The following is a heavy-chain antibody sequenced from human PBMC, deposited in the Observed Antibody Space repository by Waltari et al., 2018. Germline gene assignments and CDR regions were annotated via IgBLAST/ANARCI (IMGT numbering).Heavy chain of an antibody. CDR3: ARAPNAGHCSGGSCYYGDY. CDR1: GFTFSDYV. V-gene: IGHV3-30*01. J-gene: IGHJ4*02. Sequence: QVQVVESGGGVVQPGRSLRLSCAASGFTFSDYVMQWVRPAPGKWLEGVAVRTYDGTNKYYRDSVKVRFTISRDNSKNTLYLQVNSLRGEDTAVYYCARAPNAGHCSGGSCYYGDYWGQGTLVTVSS. D-gene: IGHD2-15*01. CDR2: RTYDGTNK.